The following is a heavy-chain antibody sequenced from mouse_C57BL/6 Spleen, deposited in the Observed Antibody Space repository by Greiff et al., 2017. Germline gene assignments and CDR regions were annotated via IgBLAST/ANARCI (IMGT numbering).Heavy chain of an antibody. J-gene: IGHJ4*01. CDR3: VRHYDYDVYAMDY. CDR2: IDPSDSET. CDR1: GSTSPSSW. Sequence: QFQLQQPGAELVRPGSSVKLSCKASGSTSPSSWMHWVKQRPIQGLEWIGNIDPSDSETNYNQKFKDKATLTVDKSSSTAYMQLSSLTSEDSAVYYCVRHYDYDVYAMDYWGQGTSVTVSS. D-gene: IGHD2-4*01. V-gene: IGHV1-52*01.